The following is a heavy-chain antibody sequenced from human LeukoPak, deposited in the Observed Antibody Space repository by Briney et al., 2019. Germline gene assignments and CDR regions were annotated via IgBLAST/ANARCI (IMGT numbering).Heavy chain of an antibody. CDR3: ARVGGTSDY. Sequence: GRSLRLSWAPSGFTVSSYWMRWVSQAPRKGLVFVSLINSDVSSTSYADSVKGRFTNSRDNAKNTLYLQMNSLRAEDTAVYYCARVGGTSDYWGQGTLVTVSS. D-gene: IGHD6-25*01. V-gene: IGHV3-74*01. J-gene: IGHJ4*02. CDR2: INSDVSST. CDR1: GFTVSSYW.